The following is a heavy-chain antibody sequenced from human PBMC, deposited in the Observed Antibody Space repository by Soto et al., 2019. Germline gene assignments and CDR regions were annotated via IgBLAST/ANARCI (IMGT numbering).Heavy chain of an antibody. CDR2: IIPILGIA. V-gene: IGHV1-69*08. D-gene: IGHD6-19*01. CDR3: ARDALLGYSSGLDY. J-gene: IGHJ4*02. Sequence: QVQLVQSGAEVKKPGSSVKVSCKASGGTFSSYTISWVRQAPGQGLEWMGRIIPILGIANYAQKFQGRVTITADKSTSTAYMELSSLRSEDTAVYYCARDALLGYSSGLDYWGQGTLVTVSS. CDR1: GGTFSSYT.